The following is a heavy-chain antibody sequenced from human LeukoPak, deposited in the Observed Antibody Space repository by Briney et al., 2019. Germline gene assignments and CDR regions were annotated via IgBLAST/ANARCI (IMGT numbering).Heavy chain of an antibody. CDR1: GFTFSSYE. CDR2: TSSSGSTI. Sequence: GGSLRLSCAASGFTFSSYEMNWVRQTPGKGLEWVSYTSSSGSTIYYADSVKGRFTISGDNAKNSLYLQMNSLRAEDTAVYYCARTSAAGMLDYWGQGTLVTVSS. CDR3: ARTSAAGMLDY. D-gene: IGHD6-13*01. J-gene: IGHJ4*02. V-gene: IGHV3-48*03.